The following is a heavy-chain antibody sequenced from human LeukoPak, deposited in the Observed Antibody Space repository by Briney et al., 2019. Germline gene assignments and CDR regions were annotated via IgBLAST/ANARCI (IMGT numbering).Heavy chain of an antibody. CDR3: ARWGIVVVPAAMLTEYYYYGMDV. Sequence: ASVRVSCKASGYTFTSYGISWVRQAPGQGLEWMGWISAYNGNTNYAQKLQGRVTMTTDTSTSTAYMELRSLRSDDTAVYYCARWGIVVVPAAMLTEYYYYGMDVWGQGTTVTVSS. V-gene: IGHV1-18*01. D-gene: IGHD2-2*01. CDR2: ISAYNGNT. J-gene: IGHJ6*02. CDR1: GYTFTSYG.